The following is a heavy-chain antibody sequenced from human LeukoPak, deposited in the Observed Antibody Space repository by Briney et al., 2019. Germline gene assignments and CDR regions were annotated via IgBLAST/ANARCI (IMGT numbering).Heavy chain of an antibody. V-gene: IGHV3-23*01. J-gene: IGHJ4*02. CDR2: ISGRGVST. D-gene: IGHD6-19*01. CDR3: AKDPYSTGLFQGYYFDY. Sequence: GGSLRLSCAASGFTFSTYAMSWVRQAPGKGLEWVSAISGRGVSTSYADSVRGRFTISRDNSKNTLYLQMDSLRDGDTAVYYCAKDPYSTGLFQGYYFDYWGQGTLVTVSS. CDR1: GFTFSTYA.